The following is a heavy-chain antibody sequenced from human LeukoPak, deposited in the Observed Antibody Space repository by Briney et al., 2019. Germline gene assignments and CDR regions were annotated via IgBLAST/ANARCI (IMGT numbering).Heavy chain of an antibody. CDR3: ARDTGYYGSGGGSLGH. Sequence: GASVKVSCKASGYIFTNHGISWVRQAPGQGLEWRGWISVYNGNTKYVERLQDRATMTRNTSTNTAYLELKSLRSDDTAIYYCARDTGYYGSGGGSLGHWGQGTLVIVSS. CDR2: ISVYNGNT. J-gene: IGHJ4*02. D-gene: IGHD3-10*01. V-gene: IGHV1-18*04. CDR1: GYIFTNHG.